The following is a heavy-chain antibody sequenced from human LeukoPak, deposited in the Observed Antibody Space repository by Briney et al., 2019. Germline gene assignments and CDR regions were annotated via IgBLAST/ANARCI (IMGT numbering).Heavy chain of an antibody. CDR3: ARHYYTNAFDI. V-gene: IGHV4-39*01. CDR1: GGSISSSSYY. Sequence: PSETLSLTCTVSGGSISSSSYYWGWIRQPPGKGLEWIGSIYYSGSTYYNPSLKSRVTISVDTSKNQFSLKLSSVTAADTAVYYCARHYYTNAFDIWGQGTIVTVSS. D-gene: IGHD3-10*01. J-gene: IGHJ3*02. CDR2: IYYSGST.